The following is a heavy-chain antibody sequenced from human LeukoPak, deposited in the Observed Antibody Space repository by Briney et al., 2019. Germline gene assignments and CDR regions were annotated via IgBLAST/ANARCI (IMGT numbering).Heavy chain of an antibody. CDR2: ISGSGGST. J-gene: IGHJ4*02. CDR1: GFTFSTYA. D-gene: IGHD2-15*01. Sequence: GGSLRLSCAAPGFTFSTYAMSWVRQAPGKGLEWVSTISGSGGSTYYADSVKGRFTISRDNSKNTLYLQMNSLRAEDTAVYYCAKGRSGVVTAAINYWGQGTLATVSS. CDR3: AKGRSGVVTAAINY. V-gene: IGHV3-23*01.